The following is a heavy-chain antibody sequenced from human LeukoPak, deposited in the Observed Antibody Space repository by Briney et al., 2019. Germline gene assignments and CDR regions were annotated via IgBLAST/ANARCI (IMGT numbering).Heavy chain of an antibody. Sequence: GGSLRLSCAASGFTFSSYSMNWVRQAPGKGLEWVSSISSSSSYIYYADSVKGRFTISRDNAKNSPYLQMNSLRAEDTAVYYCASPMTTVTLGVWGQGTTVTVSS. CDR3: ASPMTTVTLGV. J-gene: IGHJ6*02. CDR2: ISSSSSYI. CDR1: GFTFSSYS. D-gene: IGHD4-17*01. V-gene: IGHV3-21*01.